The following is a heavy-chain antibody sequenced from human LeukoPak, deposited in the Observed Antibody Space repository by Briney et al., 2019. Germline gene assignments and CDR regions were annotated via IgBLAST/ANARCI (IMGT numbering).Heavy chain of an antibody. CDR2: ISSSGSTI. Sequence: PGGSLRLSCAASGFTFSSYEMNWVRQAPGKGLEWVSYISSSGSTIYYADSVKGRFTISRDNAKNSLYLTMNRLRAEDTAVYYCAPPFQDEYGDYGAFGYWGQGTLVSVSS. CDR1: GFTFSSYE. J-gene: IGHJ4*02. CDR3: APPFQDEYGDYGAFGY. D-gene: IGHD4-17*01. V-gene: IGHV3-48*03.